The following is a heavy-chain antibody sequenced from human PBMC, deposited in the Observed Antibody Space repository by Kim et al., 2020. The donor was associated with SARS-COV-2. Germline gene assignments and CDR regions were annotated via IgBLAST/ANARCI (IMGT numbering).Heavy chain of an antibody. CDR2: INHSGST. J-gene: IGHJ4*02. V-gene: IGHV4-34*01. Sequence: SETLSLTCAVYGGSFSGYYWSWIRQPPGKGLEWIGEINHSGSTNYNPSLKSRVTISVDTSKNQFSLKLSSVTAADTAVYYCASGRLNYSRGPALDFDYWGQGTLVTVSS. CDR3: ASGRLNYSRGPALDFDY. D-gene: IGHD4-4*01. CDR1: GGSFSGYY.